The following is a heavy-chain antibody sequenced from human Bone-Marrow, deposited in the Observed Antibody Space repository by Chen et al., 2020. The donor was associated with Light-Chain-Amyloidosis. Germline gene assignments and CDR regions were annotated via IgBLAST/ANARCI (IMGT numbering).Heavy chain of an antibody. J-gene: IGHJ6*03. CDR2: ISGSGGST. V-gene: IGHV3-23*04. CDR3: AKVPPTVTTVIYYYMDV. CDR1: GFTFSSYA. Sequence: EVQLVESGGGLVQPGGSLRLSCAASGFTFSSYAMCWVRQAPGKGLEWVSAISGSGGSTYYADSVKGRFTISRDNSKNTLYLQMNSLRAEDTAVYYCAKVPPTVTTVIYYYMDVWGKGTTVTVSS. D-gene: IGHD4-17*01.